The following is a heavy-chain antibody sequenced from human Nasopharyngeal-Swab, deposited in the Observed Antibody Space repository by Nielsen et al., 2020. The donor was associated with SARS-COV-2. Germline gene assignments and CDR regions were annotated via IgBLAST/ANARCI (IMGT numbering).Heavy chain of an antibody. CDR2: TYYRSKWYN. D-gene: IGHD6-19*01. V-gene: IGHV6-1*01. J-gene: IGHJ5*02. CDR3: ARIAVAGHNWFDP. Sequence: WIRPARAKSLEWLGRTYYRSKWYNDYAVSVKSRITINPDTSKNQFSLQLNSVTPEDTAEYYCARIAVAGHNWFDPWGQGTLVTVSS.